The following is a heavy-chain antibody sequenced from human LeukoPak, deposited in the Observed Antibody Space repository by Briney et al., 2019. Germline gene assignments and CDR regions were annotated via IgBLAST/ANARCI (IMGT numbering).Heavy chain of an antibody. D-gene: IGHD3-10*01. CDR2: ISGSGGAT. CDR1: GFTFSNYA. Sequence: GSLRLSCAASGFTFSNYAMNWVRQAPGKGLEWVSVISGSGGATYYADSVKGRFTISRDNSKNTLYLQMNSLRAEDTAVYYCARAAMVRGVDYFDSWGQGTLVTVSS. J-gene: IGHJ4*02. V-gene: IGHV3-23*01. CDR3: ARAAMVRGVDYFDS.